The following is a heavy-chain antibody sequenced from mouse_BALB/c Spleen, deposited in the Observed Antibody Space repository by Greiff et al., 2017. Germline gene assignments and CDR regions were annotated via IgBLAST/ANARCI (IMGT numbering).Heavy chain of an antibody. D-gene: IGHD1-2*01. V-gene: IGHV1-7*01. Sequence: VQLQQSGAELAKPGASVKMSCKASGYTFTSYWMHWVKQRPGQGLEWIGYINPSTGYTEYNQKFKDKATLTADKSSSTAYMQLSSLTSEDSAVYYCASDYYGYYFDYWGQGTTLTVSS. CDR3: ASDYYGYYFDY. CDR1: GYTFTSYW. CDR2: INPSTGYT. J-gene: IGHJ2*01.